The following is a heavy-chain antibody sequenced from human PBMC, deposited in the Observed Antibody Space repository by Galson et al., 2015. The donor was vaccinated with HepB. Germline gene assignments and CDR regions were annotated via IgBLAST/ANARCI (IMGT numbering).Heavy chain of an antibody. V-gene: IGHV3-30*04. D-gene: IGHD6-13*01. Sequence: SPRLSCAASGFTFSSYAMHWVRQAPGKGLEWVAVISYDGSNKYYADSVKGRFTISRDNSKNTLYLQMNSLRAEDTAVYYCARDYASSWYFNHYYGMDVWGQGTTATVSS. CDR1: GFTFSSYA. CDR3: ARDYASSWYFNHYYGMDV. J-gene: IGHJ6*02. CDR2: ISYDGSNK.